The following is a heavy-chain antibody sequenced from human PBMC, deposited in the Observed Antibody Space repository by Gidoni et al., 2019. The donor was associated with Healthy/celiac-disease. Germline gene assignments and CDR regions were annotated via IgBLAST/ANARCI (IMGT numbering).Heavy chain of an antibody. CDR2: IVVGSGNT. Sequence: QMQLVQSGPEVKKPGTSVTVSCNASGFTFPSSAVQWVRQARGQRLEWIGWIVVGSGNTNYEQKFQERVTITRDMSTSTAYMELSSLRSEDTAVYYCAASFRTAYYYYYGMDVWGQGTTVTVSS. J-gene: IGHJ6*02. CDR1: GFTFPSSA. V-gene: IGHV1-58*01. D-gene: IGHD3-3*02. CDR3: AASFRTAYYYYYGMDV.